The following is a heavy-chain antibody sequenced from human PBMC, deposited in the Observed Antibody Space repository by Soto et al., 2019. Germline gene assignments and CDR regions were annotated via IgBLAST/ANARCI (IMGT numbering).Heavy chain of an antibody. J-gene: IGHJ4*02. CDR1: GGTFSSYT. CDR3: ARDLTGGFFDY. CDR2: IIPILGIA. Sequence: VKVSCKASGGTFSSYTISWVRQAPGQGLEWMGRIIPILGIANYAQKFQGRVTITADKSTSTAYMELSSLRSEDTAVYYCARDLTGGFFDYWGQGTLVTVSS. D-gene: IGHD7-27*01. V-gene: IGHV1-69*04.